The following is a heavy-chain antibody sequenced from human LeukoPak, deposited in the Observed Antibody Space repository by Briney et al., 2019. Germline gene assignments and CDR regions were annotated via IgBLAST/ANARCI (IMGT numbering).Heavy chain of an antibody. CDR2: ISVAGATT. CDR3: AKLSLGDFEYFDY. Sequence: PGGSLRLSCVSSGLIFSSYVMSWVRQAPGKGLEWVSSISVAGATTDYADSVKGRFTISRDNSKSTVYLQMNGLRIEDTALSYCAKLSLGDFEYFDYWGQGTLVTVSS. J-gene: IGHJ4*02. V-gene: IGHV3-23*01. CDR1: GLIFSSYV. D-gene: IGHD2-21*02.